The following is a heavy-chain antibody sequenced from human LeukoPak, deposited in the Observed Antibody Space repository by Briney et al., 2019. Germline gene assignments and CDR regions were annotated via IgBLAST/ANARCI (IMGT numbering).Heavy chain of an antibody. J-gene: IGHJ5*02. CDR2: ISGYNGNT. V-gene: IGHV1-18*01. Sequence: ASVKVSCKASGYTFTSYGISWVRQAPGQGLEWMGWISGYNGNTKYAQKVQGRVTMTIDTSTSTAYMELRSLRSDDTAVYYCARDWNYDNWFDPWGQGTLVTVSS. CDR1: GYTFTSYG. D-gene: IGHD1-7*01. CDR3: ARDWNYDNWFDP.